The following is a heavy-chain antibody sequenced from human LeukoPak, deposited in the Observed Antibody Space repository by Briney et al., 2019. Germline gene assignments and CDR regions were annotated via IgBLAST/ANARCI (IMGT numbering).Heavy chain of an antibody. Sequence: GGSLRLSCAASGFTFSSYGMHWVRQAPGKGLEWVAVISYDGSNKYYADSVKGRFTISRDNSKNTLYLQMNCLRAEDTAVYYCAKDRDIVVVVAHFDYWGQGTLVTVSS. CDR2: ISYDGSNK. CDR1: GFTFSSYG. D-gene: IGHD2-15*01. J-gene: IGHJ4*02. CDR3: AKDRDIVVVVAHFDY. V-gene: IGHV3-30*18.